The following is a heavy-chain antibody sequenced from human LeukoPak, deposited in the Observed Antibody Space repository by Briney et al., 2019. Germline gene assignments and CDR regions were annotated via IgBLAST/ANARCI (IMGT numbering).Heavy chain of an antibody. D-gene: IGHD3-16*02. CDR3: ARGELSLFDY. J-gene: IGHJ4*02. CDR1: GGSISSGSYY. Sequence: PSETLSLTCTVSGGSISSGSYYWSWIRQPAGKGLEWIGRIYTSGSTNYNPSLKSRVTISVDTSKNQFSLKLSSVTAADTAVYYCARGELSLFDYWGQGTLVTVSS. V-gene: IGHV4-61*02. CDR2: IYTSGST.